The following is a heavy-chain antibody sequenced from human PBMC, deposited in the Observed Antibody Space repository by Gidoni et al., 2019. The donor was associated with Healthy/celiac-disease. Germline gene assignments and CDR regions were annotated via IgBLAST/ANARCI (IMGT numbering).Heavy chain of an antibody. J-gene: IGHJ4*02. V-gene: IGHV3-11*01. Sequence: VPLVESGVGLVTPGASLARSCAASGFAFSDYYMGWIRQAPGKGLEGVSYISSSGSTIYYADSVKGRVTIARDNAKNSLYLQMNSLRAEDTAVYYCARGPGRWYELIDYWGQGTLVTVSS. CDR2: ISSSGSTI. CDR1: GFAFSDYY. D-gene: IGHD6-13*01. CDR3: ARGPGRWYELIDY.